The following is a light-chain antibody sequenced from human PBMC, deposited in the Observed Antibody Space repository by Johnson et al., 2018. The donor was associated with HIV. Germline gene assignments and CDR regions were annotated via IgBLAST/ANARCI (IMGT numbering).Light chain of an antibody. CDR3: ATWDSSLSTYV. V-gene: IGLV1-51*02. CDR1: SSNIGNNY. CDR2: ENN. Sequence: QSVLTQPPSVSAAPGQKVTISCSGSSSNIGNNYVSWYQQLPGTAPKLLIYENNKRPSGIPDRFSGSKSGTSATLGITGLQTGDEADYCCATWDSSLSTYVFGSGTTVTVL. J-gene: IGLJ1*01.